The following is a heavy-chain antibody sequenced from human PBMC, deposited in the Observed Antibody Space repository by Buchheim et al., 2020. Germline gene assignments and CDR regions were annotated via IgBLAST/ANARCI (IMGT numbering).Heavy chain of an antibody. J-gene: IGHJ5*02. CDR1: GYSFVSFW. D-gene: IGHD1-1*01. Sequence: EVQLVQSGAEVKKPGESLKISCNASGYSFVSFWIAWVRQRPGEGPEWMGIIYPGDGDTRYSPSFQGQVTISADRSISAAYLQWTSLKASDTAIYYCARLPNWNEMNGQHWFDPWGRGTL. CDR3: ARLPNWNEMNGQHWFDP. V-gene: IGHV5-51*01. CDR2: IYPGDGDT.